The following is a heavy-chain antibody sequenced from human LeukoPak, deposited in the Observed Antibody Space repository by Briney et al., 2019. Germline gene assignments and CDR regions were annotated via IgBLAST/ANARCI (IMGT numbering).Heavy chain of an antibody. D-gene: IGHD4-17*01. V-gene: IGHV3-30*02. CDR3: ARDVTTVTTLGRYFGYYMDV. CDR2: IRYDGSNK. CDR1: GFTFSSYG. Sequence: GGSLRLSCAASGFTFSSYGMHWVRQAPGKGLEWVAFIRYDGSNKYYADSVKGRFTISRDNAKNSLYLQMNSLRAEDTAVYYCARDVTTVTTLGRYFGYYMDVWGKGTTVTVSS. J-gene: IGHJ6*03.